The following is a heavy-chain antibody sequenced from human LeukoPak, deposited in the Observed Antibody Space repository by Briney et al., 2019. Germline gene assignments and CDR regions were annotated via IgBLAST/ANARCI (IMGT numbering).Heavy chain of an antibody. J-gene: IGHJ4*02. CDR3: ARGDGYNYPPDY. V-gene: IGHV1-18*01. Sequence: ASVKVSCKASGYTFTSYGISWVRPAPGQGLAWMGWISAYNGNTNYAQKLQGRVTMTTDISTSTAYMELRSLRSDDTAVYYCARGDGYNYPPDYWGQGTLVTVSS. CDR2: ISAYNGNT. D-gene: IGHD5-24*01. CDR1: GYTFTSYG.